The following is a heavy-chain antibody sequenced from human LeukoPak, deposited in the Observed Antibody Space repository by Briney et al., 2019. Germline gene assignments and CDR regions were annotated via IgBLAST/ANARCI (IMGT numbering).Heavy chain of an antibody. V-gene: IGHV3-15*01. Sequence: GGSLRLSCSASGFIFSNAWMSWVRQAPGKGLEWVGRIKSKTDGGTTDHAAPVKGRLTISRDDSKNTLYLQMNSLKTEDAALYYCTTELTVTTPKWGQGTLVTVSS. J-gene: IGHJ4*02. CDR2: IKSKTDGGTT. CDR1: GFIFSNAW. CDR3: TTELTVTTPK. D-gene: IGHD4-17*01.